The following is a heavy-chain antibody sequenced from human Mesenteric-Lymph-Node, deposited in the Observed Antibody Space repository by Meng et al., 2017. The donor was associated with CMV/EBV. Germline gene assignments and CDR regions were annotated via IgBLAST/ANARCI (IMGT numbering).Heavy chain of an antibody. CDR2: ISSSSSYI. CDR3: ARAALVPAASPSPFDY. D-gene: IGHD2-2*01. CDR1: GFTFSSYS. J-gene: IGHJ4*02. Sequence: GESLKISCAASGFTFSSYSMNWVRHAPGKGLEWVSSISSSSSYIYYADSVKGRFTISRDNAKNSLYLQMNSLRAEDTAVYYCARAALVPAASPSPFDYWGQGTLVTVSS. V-gene: IGHV3-21*01.